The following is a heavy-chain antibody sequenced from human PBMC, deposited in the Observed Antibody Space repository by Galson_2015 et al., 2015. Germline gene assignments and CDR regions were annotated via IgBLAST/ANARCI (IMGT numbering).Heavy chain of an antibody. CDR2: IQRKGAGGAT. J-gene: IGHJ4*02. Sequence: SLRLSCAASGFTFTSAYMSWIRQAPGKGLEWVAQIQRKGAGGATDYAAHVRGRFTISRDDSTATIHLQMNSLQTEDTAMYYCVTDELAGVAGEFDYWGQGTLVTVSS. CDR3: VTDELAGVAGEFDY. CDR1: GFTFTSAY. V-gene: IGHV3-15*01. D-gene: IGHD6-19*01.